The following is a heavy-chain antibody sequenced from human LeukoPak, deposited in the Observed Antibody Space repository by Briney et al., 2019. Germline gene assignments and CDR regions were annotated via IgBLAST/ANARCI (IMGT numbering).Heavy chain of an antibody. V-gene: IGHV3-30*18. CDR3: AKDAGYCTNGVCYTPFDY. D-gene: IGHD2-8*01. CDR2: ISYDGSNK. CDR1: GFTFSSYG. Sequence: GRSLRLSCAASGFTFSSYGMHWVRQAPGKGLEWVAVISYDGSNKCYADSVKGRFTISRDNSKNTLYLQMNSLRAEDTAVYYCAKDAGYCTNGVCYTPFDYWGQGTLVTVSS. J-gene: IGHJ4*02.